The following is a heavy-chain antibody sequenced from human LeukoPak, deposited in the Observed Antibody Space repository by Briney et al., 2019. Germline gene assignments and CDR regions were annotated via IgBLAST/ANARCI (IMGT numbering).Heavy chain of an antibody. D-gene: IGHD3-10*01. J-gene: IGHJ4*02. CDR3: ARGPYYYGSGSYYNSDY. CDR2: INHSGST. V-gene: IGHV4-34*01. Sequence: PSETLSLTCAVYGGSFSGYYWSWIRQPPGKGLEWIGEINHSGSTNYNPSLKSRVTISVDTSKNQFSLKLSSVTAADTAVYYCARGPYYYGSGSYYNSDYWGQGTLVTVSS. CDR1: GGSFSGYY.